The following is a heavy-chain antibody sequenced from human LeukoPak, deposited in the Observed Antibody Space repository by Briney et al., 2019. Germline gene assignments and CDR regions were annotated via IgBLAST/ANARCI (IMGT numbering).Heavy chain of an antibody. CDR1: GFTVSSNY. V-gene: IGHV3-53*01. D-gene: IGHD4-11*01. CDR3: AREDHSNYNY. J-gene: IGHJ4*02. Sequence: PGGSLRLSCAASGFTVSSNYMSWVRQAPGKGLEWVSVIYSGGSTYYADSVKGRFTISRDNSKNMLYLQMNSLRPEDTAVYYCAREDHSNYNYWGQGTLVTVSS. CDR2: IYSGGST.